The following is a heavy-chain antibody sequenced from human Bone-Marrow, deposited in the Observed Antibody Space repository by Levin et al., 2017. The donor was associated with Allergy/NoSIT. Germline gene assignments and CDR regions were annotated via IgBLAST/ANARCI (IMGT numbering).Heavy chain of an antibody. CDR3: ARDPGTTVKSWFDP. Sequence: GGSLRLSCAASGFTFSSYGMHWVRQAPGKGLEWVAVIWYDGSNKYYADSVKGRFTISRDNSKNTLYLQMNSLRAEDTAVYYCARDPGTTVKSWFDPWGQGTLVTVSS. D-gene: IGHD1-1*01. CDR2: IWYDGSNK. CDR1: GFTFSSYG. V-gene: IGHV3-33*01. J-gene: IGHJ5*02.